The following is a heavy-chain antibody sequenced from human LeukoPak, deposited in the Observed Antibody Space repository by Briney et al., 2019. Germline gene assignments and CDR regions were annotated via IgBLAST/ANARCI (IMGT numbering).Heavy chain of an antibody. J-gene: IGHJ6*04. Sequence: SETLSLTCTVPGASISSYYWSWIQQPPGKGLEWIGYIYYSGSTNYNPSLKSRVTISVDTSKNQFSLKLTSVTAADAAVYYCARDDPYCSSISCHYYGMDVWGKGTTVTVSS. CDR3: ARDDPYCSSISCHYYGMDV. CDR2: IYYSGST. V-gene: IGHV4-59*01. CDR1: GASISSYY. D-gene: IGHD2-2*01.